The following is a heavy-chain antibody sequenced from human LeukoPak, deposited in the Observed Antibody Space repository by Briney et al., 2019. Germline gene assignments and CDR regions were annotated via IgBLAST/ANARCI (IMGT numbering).Heavy chain of an antibody. CDR2: IGASGSST. D-gene: IGHD3-22*01. CDR1: KFIFSEYA. V-gene: IGHV3-23*01. CDR3: AKSRGDSSGYSYDY. Sequence: PGGSLRLSCAASKFIFSEYAMDWVRQAPGKGLEWVAAIGASGSSTYYAASVEGRFTISRDNSKETLYLQMDSLRADDTAVYYCAKSRGDSSGYSYDYWGQGTLVTVSS. J-gene: IGHJ4*02.